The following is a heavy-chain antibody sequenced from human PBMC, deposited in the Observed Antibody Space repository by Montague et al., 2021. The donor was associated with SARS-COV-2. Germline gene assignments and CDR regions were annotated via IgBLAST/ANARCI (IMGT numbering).Heavy chain of an antibody. Sequence: TLSLTCSLSGGSISSGGFSWSWIRQPPGKGLEWIGHIFHTGTPHYSPSLKSRVTISIDRSENQFSLNLDSMTAADTAVYYCARLKVAPNGGWNWFDPWGQGILVTVSS. CDR3: ARLKVAPNGGWNWFDP. J-gene: IGHJ5*02. V-gene: IGHV4-30-2*01. D-gene: IGHD6-19*01. CDR2: IFHTGTP. CDR1: GGSISSGGFS.